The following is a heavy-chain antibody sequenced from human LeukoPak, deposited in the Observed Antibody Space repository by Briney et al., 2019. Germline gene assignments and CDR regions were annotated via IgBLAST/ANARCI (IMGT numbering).Heavy chain of an antibody. Sequence: PGGSLRLSCAASGFTFSSYEINWVRQAPGQGLEWVSYISSSGSTIYYADSVKGRFTISRDNAKNSLCLQMNSLRAEDTAVYYCARIYDSSDYWGQGTLVTVSS. V-gene: IGHV3-48*03. CDR2: ISSSGSTI. D-gene: IGHD3-22*01. CDR1: GFTFSSYE. CDR3: ARIYDSSDY. J-gene: IGHJ4*02.